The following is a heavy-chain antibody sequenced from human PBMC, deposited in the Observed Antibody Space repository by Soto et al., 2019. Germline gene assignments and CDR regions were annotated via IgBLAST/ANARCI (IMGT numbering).Heavy chain of an antibody. J-gene: IGHJ4*02. Sequence: EVQLVESGGGLVKPGGSLRLSCEASEFTFSAYSMNWVRQAPGKGLEWVSSISSNGDYIYYADSVKGRFTISRDNARNSLYLQMNSLRDEDTAVYYCAIDPYGSQGFDHWGQGTLVTVSS. CDR3: AIDPYGSQGFDH. CDR2: ISSNGDYI. CDR1: EFTFSAYS. V-gene: IGHV3-21*01. D-gene: IGHD4-17*01.